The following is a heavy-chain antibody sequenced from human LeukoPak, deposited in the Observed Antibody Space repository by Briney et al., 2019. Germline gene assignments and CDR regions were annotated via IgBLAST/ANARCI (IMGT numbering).Heavy chain of an antibody. CDR1: GFTFSTYW. CDR3: ARGGLEPVDY. V-gene: IGHV3-74*01. CDR2: TNADGSST. D-gene: IGHD1-1*01. J-gene: IGHJ4*02. Sequence: GGSLRLSCAASGFTFSTYWMHWVRQAPGKGLVWVSRTNADGSSTSYADSVKGRFTISRDNAKNTLYLQMNSLRADDTAVYYCARGGLEPVDYWGQGTLVAV.